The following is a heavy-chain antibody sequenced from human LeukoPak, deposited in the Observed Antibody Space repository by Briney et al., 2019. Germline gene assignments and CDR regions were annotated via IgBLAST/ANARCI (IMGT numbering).Heavy chain of an antibody. D-gene: IGHD5-12*01. J-gene: IGHJ5*02. V-gene: IGHV3-30*04. CDR2: ISYDGSNK. Sequence: QPGGSLRLSCAASGFTLSSYAMHWVRQAPGKGLEWVAVISYDGSNKYYADSVKGRFTISRDNSKNTLYLQMNSLRAEDTAVYYCARDSVVATITGWFDPWGQGTLVTVSS. CDR1: GFTLSSYA. CDR3: ARDSVVATITGWFDP.